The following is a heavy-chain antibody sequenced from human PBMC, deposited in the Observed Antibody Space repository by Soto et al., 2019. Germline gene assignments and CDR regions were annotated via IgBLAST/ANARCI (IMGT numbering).Heavy chain of an antibody. V-gene: IGHV4-61*08. CDR3: ARVGLYPEAYFYY. CDR1: GGSISSGGYY. CDR2: IYYSGST. D-gene: IGHD2-8*01. J-gene: IGHJ4*02. Sequence: SETLSLTCTVSGGSISSGGYYWSWIRQHPGKGLEWIGYIYYSGSTNYNPSLKSRVTISVDTSKNQFSLKLSSVTAADTAVYYCARVGLYPEAYFYYWGQGTLVTVSS.